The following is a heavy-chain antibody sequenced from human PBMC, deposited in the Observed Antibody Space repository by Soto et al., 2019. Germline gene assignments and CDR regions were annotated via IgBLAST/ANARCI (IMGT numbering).Heavy chain of an antibody. CDR1: GLTFRNDW. D-gene: IGHD4-17*01. J-gene: IGHJ4*02. V-gene: IGHV3-7*03. CDR3: AVYGYGVSSAAY. CDR2: INQDGSER. Sequence: PGWSLRLSCAGSGLTFRNDWLSLVRQAPGKGLEWVANINQDGSERYYVDSVRGRFTISRDNVENSLYLQLNSLRPEDTAVYYCAVYGYGVSSAAYLGEGTLVTVSS.